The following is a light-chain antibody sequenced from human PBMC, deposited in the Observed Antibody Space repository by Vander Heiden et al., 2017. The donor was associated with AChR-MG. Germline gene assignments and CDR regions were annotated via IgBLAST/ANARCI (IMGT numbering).Light chain of an antibody. CDR3: CSYAGSSDVV. CDR2: EGS. J-gene: IGLJ2*01. CDR1: ISDVGSYNL. Sequence: SALTQPASLSGSPGQSITISCTGTISDVGSYNLVSWYQQHPGKAPKLMIYEGSKRTSGVSNRFSGSKSGNTASLTISGLQAEDEADYYCCSYAGSSDVVFSGGTKLTVL. V-gene: IGLV2-23*01.